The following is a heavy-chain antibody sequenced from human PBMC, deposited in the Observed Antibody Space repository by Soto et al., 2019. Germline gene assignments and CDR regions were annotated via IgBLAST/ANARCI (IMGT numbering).Heavy chain of an antibody. CDR3: ARDPPYYYDSSGYYRQPTNFDY. J-gene: IGHJ4*02. D-gene: IGHD3-22*01. CDR1: GGTFSSYA. CDR2: IIPIFGTA. V-gene: IGHV1-69*13. Sequence: SVKVSCKASGGTFSSYAISWVRQAPGQGLEWMGGIIPIFGTANYAQKFQGRVTITADESTSTAYMELSSLRSEDTAVYYCARDPPYYYDSSGYYRQPTNFDYWGQGTLVTVSS.